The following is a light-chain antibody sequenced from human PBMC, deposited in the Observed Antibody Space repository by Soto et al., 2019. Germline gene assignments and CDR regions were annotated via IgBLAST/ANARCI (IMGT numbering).Light chain of an antibody. CDR1: HGISDY. CDR3: QQFNAYPLT. J-gene: IGKJ4*02. Sequence: DLQLTQSPSFLSASVGDRVTISCRSSHGISDYLAWYQQKPGQAPKLLIYGASTLQSGVPSRFSGSASGTEFTLTFGSLQPEDVATYFCQQFNAYPLTFGGGTKLQIK. CDR2: GAS. V-gene: IGKV1-9*01.